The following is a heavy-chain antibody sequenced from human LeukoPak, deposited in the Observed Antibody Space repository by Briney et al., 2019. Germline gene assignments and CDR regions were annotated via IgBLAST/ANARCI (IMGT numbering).Heavy chain of an antibody. Sequence: GASVKVSCKASGYTFPAYYMHWVRQAPGQGLDWLGWINPDSGGTNYAQKFQGRVTMTRDPSISTAYMELSWLRSDDTAMHYCATSRAQTLAYCGGDCYSGFDYWGQGTLVSVSS. CDR3: ATSRAQTLAYCGGDCYSGFDY. CDR2: INPDSGGT. D-gene: IGHD2-21*02. CDR1: GYTFPAYY. V-gene: IGHV1-2*02. J-gene: IGHJ4*02.